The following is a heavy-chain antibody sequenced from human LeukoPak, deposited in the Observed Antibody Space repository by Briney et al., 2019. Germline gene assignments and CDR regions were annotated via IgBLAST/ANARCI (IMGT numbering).Heavy chain of an antibody. J-gene: IGHJ5*02. D-gene: IGHD3-10*01. CDR2: ISGSGGST. Sequence: GGSLRLSCAASGFTFSSYAMSWVRPAPGKGLEWVSAISGSGGSTYYADSVKGRFTISRDNSKSTLYLQMNSLRAEDTAVYYCARTRRTTMVRGAKGWFDPWGQGTLVTVSS. V-gene: IGHV3-23*01. CDR1: GFTFSSYA. CDR3: ARTRRTTMVRGAKGWFDP.